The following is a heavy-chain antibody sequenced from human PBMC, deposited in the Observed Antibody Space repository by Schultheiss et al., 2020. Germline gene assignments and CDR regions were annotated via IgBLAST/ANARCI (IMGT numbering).Heavy chain of an antibody. J-gene: IGHJ5*02. CDR3: ARGELMVYATGWFDP. CDR1: GFTFSSYG. Sequence: GGSLRLSCAASGFTFSSYGMHWVRQAPGKGLEWVAVIWYDGSNKYYADSVKGRFTISRDNSKNTLYLQMNSLRAEDTAVYYCARGELMVYATGWFDPWGQGTLVNVYS. D-gene: IGHD2-8*01. V-gene: IGHV3-33*01. CDR2: IWYDGSNK.